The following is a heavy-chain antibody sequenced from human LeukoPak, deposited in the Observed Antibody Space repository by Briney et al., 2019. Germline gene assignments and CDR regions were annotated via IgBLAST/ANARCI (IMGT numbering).Heavy chain of an antibody. Sequence: ASVKVSCKASGYTLSGYYIHWVRQAPGQGLEWMGWTNPNSGGTNYAQKFQGRVTMTRDTSISTACMELSRLRSDDTAVYYCARGDYDYYDSSGYLFPFDYWGQGALVTVSS. J-gene: IGHJ4*02. CDR1: GYTLSGYY. CDR3: ARGDYDYYDSSGYLFPFDY. V-gene: IGHV1-2*02. CDR2: TNPNSGGT. D-gene: IGHD3-22*01.